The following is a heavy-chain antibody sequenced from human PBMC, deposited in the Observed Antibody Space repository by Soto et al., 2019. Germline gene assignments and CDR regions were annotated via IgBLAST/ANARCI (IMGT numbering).Heavy chain of an antibody. D-gene: IGHD6-13*01. CDR1: GFTFSSYA. CDR2: LTANGGST. J-gene: IGHJ4*02. V-gene: IGHV3-23*01. CDR3: AKASSWYPIFDY. Sequence: EVQLLESGGGLVQPGGSLRLSCAASGFTFSSYAMTWVRQAPEKGLEWVSSLTANGGSTYYADSVKGRFTISRDNSRDTLYLQMSRLRAEDTAVYYCAKASSWYPIFDYWGQGTLVTVSS.